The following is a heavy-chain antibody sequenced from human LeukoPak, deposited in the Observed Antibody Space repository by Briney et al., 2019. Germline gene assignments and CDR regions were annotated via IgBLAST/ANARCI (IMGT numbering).Heavy chain of an antibody. Sequence: SETLSLTCAVYGGSFSGYYWSWIRQPPGKGLERIGEINHSGSTNYNPSLKSRVTISVDTPKNQFSLKLSSVTAADTAVYYCARSASRYVYYFDYWGQGTLVTVSS. V-gene: IGHV4-34*01. CDR2: INHSGST. CDR1: GGSFSGYY. D-gene: IGHD5-12*01. J-gene: IGHJ4*02. CDR3: ARSASRYVYYFDY.